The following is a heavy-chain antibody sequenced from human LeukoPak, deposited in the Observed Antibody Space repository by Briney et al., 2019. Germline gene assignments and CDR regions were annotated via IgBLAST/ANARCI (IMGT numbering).Heavy chain of an antibody. CDR2: IKHDESEK. V-gene: IGHV3-7*01. J-gene: IGHJ4*02. CDR1: GFSFNSDW. D-gene: IGHD3-16*01. Sequence: GGSLRLSCAASGFSFNSDWMDWVRQAPGKGLEWEANIKHDESEKNYLDSVKGRFTISRDNAQNSLYLQMNGLRVEDTAVYYCTRRLDDWGQGTLVTVSS. CDR3: TRRLDD.